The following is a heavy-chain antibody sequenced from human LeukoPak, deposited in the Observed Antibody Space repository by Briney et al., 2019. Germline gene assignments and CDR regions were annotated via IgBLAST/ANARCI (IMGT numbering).Heavy chain of an antibody. CDR1: GYTFTDYH. J-gene: IGHJ4*02. CDR3: ARDIRPRVESFDY. D-gene: IGHD3-3*01. V-gene: IGHV1-2*02. CDR2: INLNSGGT. Sequence: ASVKVSCKASGYTFTDYHLHWVRQAPGQGLEWMGWINLNSGGTNYAQKFQGRVTKTRDTSINTAYMELSRVRSDDTAVYYCARDIRPRVESFDYWGQGTLVTVSS.